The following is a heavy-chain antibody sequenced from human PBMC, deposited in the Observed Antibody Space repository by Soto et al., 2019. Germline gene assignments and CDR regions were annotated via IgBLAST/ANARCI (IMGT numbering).Heavy chain of an antibody. D-gene: IGHD6-6*01. CDR2: IYYSGST. Sequence: PSETLSLTCTVSGGSISSGDYYWSWIRHHPGKGLEWIGYIYYSGSTYYNPSLKSRVTISVDTSKNQFSLKLSSVTAADTAVYYCAGAGGSSGTDAEYFQHWGQGTLVTVSS. CDR3: AGAGGSSGTDAEYFQH. CDR1: GGSISSGDYY. V-gene: IGHV4-31*02. J-gene: IGHJ1*01.